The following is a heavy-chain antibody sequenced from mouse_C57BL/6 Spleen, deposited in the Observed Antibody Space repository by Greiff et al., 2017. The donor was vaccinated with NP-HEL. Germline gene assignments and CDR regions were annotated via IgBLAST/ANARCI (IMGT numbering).Heavy chain of an antibody. J-gene: IGHJ3*01. CDR1: GFTFSSYA. V-gene: IGHV5-4*01. CDR3: AREDGAFAY. Sequence: EVKLMESGGGLVKPGGSLKLSCAASGFTFSSYAMSWVRQTPEKRLEWVATISDGGSYTYYPDNVKGRFTISRDNAKNNLYLQMSHLKSEDTAMYYCAREDGAFAYWGQGTLVTVSA. CDR2: ISDGGSYT.